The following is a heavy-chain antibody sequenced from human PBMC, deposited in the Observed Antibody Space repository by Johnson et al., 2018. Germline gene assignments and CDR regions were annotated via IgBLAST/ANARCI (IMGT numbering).Heavy chain of an antibody. CDR1: GGTFSSYA. Sequence: QVQLVESGAEVKKPGSSVKVSCKASGGTFSSYAISWVRQAPGQGLEWMGGIIPILGTANYAQKFQGRVTLTADESTSTADMELSSLRSEDTAVYYCARGKIAPKGAFDIWGQGTMVTVSS. J-gene: IGHJ3*02. D-gene: IGHD2-15*01. CDR3: ARGKIAPKGAFDI. V-gene: IGHV1-69*01. CDR2: IIPILGTA.